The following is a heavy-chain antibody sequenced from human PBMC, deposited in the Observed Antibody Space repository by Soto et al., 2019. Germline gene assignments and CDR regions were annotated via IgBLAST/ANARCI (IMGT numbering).Heavy chain of an antibody. CDR2: INQDGNEK. CDR3: ARTPTNSWYSDF. Sequence: GGSLRLSCAASGFTLSRFWMSWVRQAPGKGLEWVANINQDGNEKYYVDSMKGRFTISRDNAKNSLYLQMNSLRAEDTALYYCARTPTNSWYSDFWGQGTLVTVSS. V-gene: IGHV3-7*03. CDR1: GFTLSRFW. J-gene: IGHJ4*02. D-gene: IGHD6-13*01.